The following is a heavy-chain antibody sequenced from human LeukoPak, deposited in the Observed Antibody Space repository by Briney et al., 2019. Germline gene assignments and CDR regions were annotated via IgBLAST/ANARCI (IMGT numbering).Heavy chain of an antibody. CDR1: GYTFTSYY. V-gene: IGHV1-46*01. CDR2: INPSGGST. D-gene: IGHD5-18*01. CDR3: ATHTAMALDAFDI. J-gene: IGHJ3*02. Sequence: ASVKVSCKASGYTFTSYYMHWVRQAPGQGLEWMGIINPSGGSTSYAQKFQGRVTMTRDTSTSTVYMELSSLRSEDTAVYYCATHTAMALDAFDIWGQGTMVTASS.